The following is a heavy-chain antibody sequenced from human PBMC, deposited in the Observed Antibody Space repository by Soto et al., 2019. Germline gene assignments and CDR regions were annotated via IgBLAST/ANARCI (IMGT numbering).Heavy chain of an antibody. CDR3: ARGGTAAIMASFYYYYGMDV. V-gene: IGHV5-51*01. J-gene: IGHJ6*02. Sequence: EVQLVQSGAEVKKPGESLKISCKGSGYSFTSYWIGWVRQMPGKGLEWMGIIYPGDSDTRYSPSFQGQVTISADKSISTAYLQWSSLKASDTAMYYCARGGTAAIMASFYYYYGMDVWGQGTTVTVSS. CDR1: GYSFTSYW. D-gene: IGHD2-2*01. CDR2: IYPGDSDT.